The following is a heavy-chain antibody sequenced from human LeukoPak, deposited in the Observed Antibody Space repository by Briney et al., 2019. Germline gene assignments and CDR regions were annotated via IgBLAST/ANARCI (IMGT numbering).Heavy chain of an antibody. CDR2: IYYRGST. CDR1: GGSISPYY. D-gene: IGHD1-26*01. CDR3: ARHGGGGESYPRVFDS. J-gene: IGHJ4*02. Sequence: SETLSLTCTVSGGSISPYYWSWIREPPGKGLEWIGYIYYRGSTSYHPPLNSRVTISVDTSKNQFSLKLSSMTAADTAVYYCARHGGGGESYPRVFDSWGRGNLVTVSS. V-gene: IGHV4-59*08.